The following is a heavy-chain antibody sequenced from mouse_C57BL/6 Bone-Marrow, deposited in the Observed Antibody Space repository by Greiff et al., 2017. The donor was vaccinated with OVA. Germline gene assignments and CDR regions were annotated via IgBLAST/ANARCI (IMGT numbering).Heavy chain of an antibody. J-gene: IGHJ3*01. V-gene: IGHV1-26*01. D-gene: IGHD2-1*01. CDR2: INPNNGGT. CDR3: ARGNSFAY. Sequence: EVQLQQSGPELVKPGASVKISCKASGYTFTDYYMNWVKQSPGKSLEWIGDINPNNGGTSYNQKFKGKATLTVDKSSSTAYMELRSLTSEDSAVYYCARGNSFAYWGKGTLVTVSA. CDR1: GYTFTDYY.